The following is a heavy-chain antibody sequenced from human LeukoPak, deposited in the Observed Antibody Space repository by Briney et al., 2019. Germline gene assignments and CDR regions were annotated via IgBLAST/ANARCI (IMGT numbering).Heavy chain of an antibody. CDR3: TSWGDTTAEYFQR. Sequence: GGSLRLSCVVSGFTFNRWWMNWVRQAPGKGLEWVAHINPDGRDTYYVDSVKRRFTISRDNAQNSMYLQMNSLRVEDTAVYYCTSWGDTTAEYFQRWGQGTLVTVSS. CDR1: GFTFNRWW. D-gene: IGHD2-21*02. CDR2: INPDGRDT. J-gene: IGHJ1*01. V-gene: IGHV3-7*01.